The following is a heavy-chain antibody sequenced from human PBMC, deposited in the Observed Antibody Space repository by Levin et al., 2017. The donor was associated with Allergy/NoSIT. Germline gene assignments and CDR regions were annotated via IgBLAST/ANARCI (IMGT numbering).Heavy chain of an antibody. CDR3: ARGRYYGSGSYRGGMDV. CDR1: GGSFSGYY. CDR2: INHSGST. Sequence: PSETLSLTCAVYGGSFSGYYWSWIRQPPGKGLEWIGEINHSGSTNYNPSLKSRVTISVDTSKNQFSLKLSSVTAADTAVYYCARGRYYGSGSYRGGMDVWGQGTTVTVSS. V-gene: IGHV4-34*01. J-gene: IGHJ6*02. D-gene: IGHD3-10*01.